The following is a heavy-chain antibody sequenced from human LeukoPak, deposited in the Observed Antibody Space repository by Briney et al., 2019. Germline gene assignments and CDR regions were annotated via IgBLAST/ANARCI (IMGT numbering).Heavy chain of an antibody. D-gene: IGHD6-19*01. J-gene: IGHJ5*02. CDR1: GFTFSSYW. CDR2: ITFSGLGL. CDR3: ATDGSGWSRSS. V-gene: IGHV3-23*01. Sequence: GGSLRLSCVASGFTFSSYWMTWVRQAPGKGLEWVSTITFSGLGLYYADSVKGRFTISRDNSKNMVYLQMNSLRAEDTAIYYCATDGSGWSRSSWGQGTLVTVSS.